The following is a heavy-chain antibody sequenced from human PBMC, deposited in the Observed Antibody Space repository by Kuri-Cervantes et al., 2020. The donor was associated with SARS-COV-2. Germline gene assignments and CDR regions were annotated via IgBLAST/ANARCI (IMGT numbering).Heavy chain of an antibody. V-gene: IGHV3-21*04. Sequence: GESLKISCSASGFTFSSYSMYWVRQAPGKGLEWVSSISSSSSYIYYADSVKGRFTISRDNSKNTLYLQMNSLRAEDTAVYYCARASSWYKAWFDPWGQGTLVTVSS. CDR3: ARASSWYKAWFDP. J-gene: IGHJ5*02. D-gene: IGHD6-13*01. CDR1: GFTFSSYS. CDR2: ISSSSSYI.